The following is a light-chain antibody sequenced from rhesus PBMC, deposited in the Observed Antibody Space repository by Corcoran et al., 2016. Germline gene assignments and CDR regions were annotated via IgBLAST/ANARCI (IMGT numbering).Light chain of an antibody. V-gene: IGKV1-28*03. Sequence: DIQMTQSPSSLSASVGDTVTITCRASQGISSYLNWFQQKPGKAPKLLIYVASSLESGVPSRFSGSGSGTDFTLTISSLQPEYFAVYYCLQHHSFPYSFGQGTKVEIK. CDR2: VAS. CDR3: LQHHSFPYS. CDR1: QGISSY. J-gene: IGKJ2*01.